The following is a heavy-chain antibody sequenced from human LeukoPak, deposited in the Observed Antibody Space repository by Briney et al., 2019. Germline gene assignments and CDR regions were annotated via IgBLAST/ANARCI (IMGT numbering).Heavy chain of an antibody. J-gene: IGHJ4*02. V-gene: IGHV1-46*02. CDR3: ARGADQEFDF. CDR2: INPRDGST. Sequence: GASVKVSCKSSGHTLNNHSIHCVRQAPGQGLEWMGMINPRDGSTRTLQRFQGRLTMTRDTSTSTLYMGLSSLRSEDTATYFCARGADQEFDFWGQGTLVTVSS. CDR1: GHTLNNHS.